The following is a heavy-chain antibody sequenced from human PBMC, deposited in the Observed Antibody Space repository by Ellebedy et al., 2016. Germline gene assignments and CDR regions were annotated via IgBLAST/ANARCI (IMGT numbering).Heavy chain of an antibody. V-gene: IGHV3-30-3*01. Sequence: GGSLRLSXAASGFTFSSYAMHWVRQGPGKGLEWVGVITSGENNVYYEDPVRGRFTISRDNSKNTVYLQMNNLRSEDTAVYRCASAIDYWGQGTLVTVSS. CDR3: ASAIDY. J-gene: IGHJ4*02. CDR2: ITSGENNV. CDR1: GFTFSSYA.